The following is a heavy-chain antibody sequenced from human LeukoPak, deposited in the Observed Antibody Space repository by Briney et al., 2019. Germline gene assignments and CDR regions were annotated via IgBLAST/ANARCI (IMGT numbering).Heavy chain of an antibody. CDR1: GFPFSSYW. D-gene: IGHD6-6*01. J-gene: IGHJ4*02. CDR2: ISPTGSTT. CDR3: ARGPNSNWSGLDF. V-gene: IGHV3-74*01. Sequence: GGSLRLSCVASGFPFSSYWMTWVRQAPGKGLVWVSRISPTGSTTSYADSVKGRFTVSRDNAKNTLYLQVNNLRAEDTAVYYCARGPNSNWSGLDFWGRGTLLTVSS.